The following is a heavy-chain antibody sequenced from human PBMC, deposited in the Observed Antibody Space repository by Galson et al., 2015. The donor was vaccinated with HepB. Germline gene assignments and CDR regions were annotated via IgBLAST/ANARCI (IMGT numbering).Heavy chain of an antibody. V-gene: IGHV4-39*02. J-gene: IGHJ4*02. CDR2: IYYSGST. Sequence: SETLSLTCTVSGGSISSSSYYWGWIRQPPGKGLEWIGSIYYSGSTYYNPSLKSRVTISVDTSKNQFSLKLSSVTAADTAVYYCARESIYREGGYWGQGTLVTVSS. CDR3: ARESIYREGGY. D-gene: IGHD3-16*02. CDR1: GGSISSSSYY.